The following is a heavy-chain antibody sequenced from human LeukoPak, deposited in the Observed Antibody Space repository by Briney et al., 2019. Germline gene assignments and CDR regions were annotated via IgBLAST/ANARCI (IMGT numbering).Heavy chain of an antibody. V-gene: IGHV3-48*03. CDR2: ISSSGTTI. J-gene: IGHJ5*02. D-gene: IGHD2-15*01. CDR3: ARVGVVVAATGNLWFDP. CDR1: GFTFSSYE. Sequence: GGSLRLSCAASGFTFSSYEMNWVRQAPGKGLEWVSYISSSGTTIYYADSVKGRFTISRDNAKNSLYLQMNSLRAEDTAVYYCARVGVVVAATGNLWFDPWGQGTLVTVSA.